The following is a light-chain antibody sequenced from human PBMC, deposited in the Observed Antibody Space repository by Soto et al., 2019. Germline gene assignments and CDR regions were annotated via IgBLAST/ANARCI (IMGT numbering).Light chain of an antibody. CDR3: QQYNSYSRWT. CDR1: QSISSW. V-gene: IGKV1-5*03. J-gene: IGKJ1*01. CDR2: KAS. Sequence: DIQMTQSPSTLSASVGDRVTITCRASQSISSWLAWYQQKPGKAPKLLIYKASSLESGVPSRFSGSGSGTEFTLTISSLQPDDVATYSCQQYNSYSRWTFGQGTKVEIK.